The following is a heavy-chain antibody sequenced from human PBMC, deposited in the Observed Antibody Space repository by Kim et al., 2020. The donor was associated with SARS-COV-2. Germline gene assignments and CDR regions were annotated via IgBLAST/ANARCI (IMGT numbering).Heavy chain of an antibody. V-gene: IGHV3-23*01. CDR2: T. CDR3: VGGWYSDY. J-gene: IGHJ4*02. D-gene: IGHD6-19*01. Sequence: TYSADSVKGRLTLPRDKSKNTLDLQMNSLRAEDTAVYYCVGGWYSDYWGQGTLVTVSS.